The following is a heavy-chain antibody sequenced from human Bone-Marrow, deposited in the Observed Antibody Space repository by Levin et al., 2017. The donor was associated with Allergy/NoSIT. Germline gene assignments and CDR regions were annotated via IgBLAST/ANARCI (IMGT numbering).Heavy chain of an antibody. CDR3: TREIGGVGSF. CDR1: GFSFSSYW. D-gene: IGHD1-26*01. V-gene: IGHV3-74*01. J-gene: IGHJ4*02. Sequence: GESLKISCAASGFSFSSYWLHWVRQVPGKGLVWVSRINEDGRTTNYADSVKGRFTISRDNAKNTLYLQMNSLKVEDTARYYCTREIGGVGSFWGQGVLVTVSS. CDR2: INEDGRTT.